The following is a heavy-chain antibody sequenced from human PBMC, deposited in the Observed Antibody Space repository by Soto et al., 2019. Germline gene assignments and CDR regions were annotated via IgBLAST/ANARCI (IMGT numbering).Heavy chain of an antibody. CDR2: IYYSGST. V-gene: IGHV4-59*01. D-gene: IGHD5-18*01. CDR1: GFTFRSYA. J-gene: IGHJ4*02. Sequence: LSCAASGFTFRSYAMSWIRQHPGKGLEWIGYIYYSGSTHYNPSLQNRVTISIDTSKNQVSLKVNSVTAADTAVYYCARDHPHSYGVYYFDYWGQGTPVTVSS. CDR3: ARDHPHSYGVYYFDY.